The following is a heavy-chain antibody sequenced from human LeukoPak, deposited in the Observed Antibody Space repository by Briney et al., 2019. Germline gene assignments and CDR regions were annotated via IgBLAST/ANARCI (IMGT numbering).Heavy chain of an antibody. CDR2: VSNSGST. J-gene: IGHJ4*02. D-gene: IGHD2/OR15-2a*01. CDR1: DASISSGAYY. V-gene: IGHV4-31*03. CDR3: ARSRFDTLYATYYFDY. Sequence: SETLSLTCTVSDASISSGAYYWNWIRQLPGKGLEWIGCVSNSGSTYNNPSLKSRVTISVDTSENQFSLKLSSVTVADTAVYYCARSRFDTLYATYYFDYWGQGTLVTVSS.